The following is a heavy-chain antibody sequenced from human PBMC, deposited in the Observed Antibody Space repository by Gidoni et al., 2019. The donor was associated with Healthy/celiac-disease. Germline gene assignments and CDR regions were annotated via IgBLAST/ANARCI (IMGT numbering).Heavy chain of an antibody. Sequence: QVQLVQSGAEVKKPGSSVKVSCKASGGTFSSSAISWVRQAPGQGLEWMGGIIPIVGTANYAQKFQGRVTITADESTSTAYMELSSLRSEDTAVYYCAMSTPDIVVVPAAKYPLYYYYYGMDVWGQGTTVTVSS. J-gene: IGHJ6*02. CDR3: AMSTPDIVVVPAAKYPLYYYYYGMDV. V-gene: IGHV1-69*01. CDR1: GGTFSSSA. D-gene: IGHD2-2*01. CDR2: IIPIVGTA.